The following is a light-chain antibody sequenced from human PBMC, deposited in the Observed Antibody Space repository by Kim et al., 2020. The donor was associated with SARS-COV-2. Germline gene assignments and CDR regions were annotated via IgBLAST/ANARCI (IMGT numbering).Light chain of an antibody. CDR1: QSVRRH. Sequence: VSPGDRATRSCRASQSVRRHIAWYQQNSRQTPRPHLYGASNRATGIPARFSGSGSGTVFTLTIRSLPSEVFAVYYCQQYNNWPGKFGQGTKVDIK. CDR2: GAS. CDR3: QQYNNWPGK. J-gene: IGKJ1*01. V-gene: IGKV3-15*01.